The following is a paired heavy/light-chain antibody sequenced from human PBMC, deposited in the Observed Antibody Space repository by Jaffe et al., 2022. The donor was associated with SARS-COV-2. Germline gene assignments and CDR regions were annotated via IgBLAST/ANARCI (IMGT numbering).Heavy chain of an antibody. V-gene: IGHV3-33*01. CDR1: GFTFSTYG. J-gene: IGHJ4*02. CDR2: IWYDGSKK. Sequence: QVQLVESGGGVVQPGRSLRLSCAASGFTFSTYGMHWVRQAPGKGLEWVAIIWYDGSKKYYADSVKGRFTISRDNSKNTLYLQMNSLRAEDTAVYYCARDLTSGWYYFDYWGQGILVTVSS. D-gene: IGHD6-19*01. CDR3: ARDLTSGWYYFDY.
Light chain of an antibody. CDR2: AAS. J-gene: IGKJ5*01. V-gene: IGKV1D-12*01. Sequence: DIQVTQSPSSVSASVGDRVTITCRASQDISSWLAWYQQKPGKAPKLLIYAASSLRSGVPSRFSGSGSGTDFTLTISSLQPEDFATYYCQQANSSPLITFGQGTRLEIK. CDR1: QDISSW. CDR3: QQANSSPLIT.